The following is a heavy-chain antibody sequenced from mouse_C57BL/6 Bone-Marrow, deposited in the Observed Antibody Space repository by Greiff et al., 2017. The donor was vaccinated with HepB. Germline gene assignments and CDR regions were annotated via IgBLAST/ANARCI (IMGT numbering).Heavy chain of an antibody. D-gene: IGHD3-1*01. CDR3: ARIGATDLEDYYAMDY. Sequence: ESGPGILQPSQTLSLTCSFSGFSLSTFGMGVGWIRQPSGKGLEWLAHIWWDDDKYYNPALKSRLTISKDTSKNQVFLKIANVDTADTATYYCARIGATDLEDYYAMDYWGQGTSVTVSS. V-gene: IGHV8-8*01. CDR2: IWWDDDK. J-gene: IGHJ4*01. CDR1: GFSLSTFGMG.